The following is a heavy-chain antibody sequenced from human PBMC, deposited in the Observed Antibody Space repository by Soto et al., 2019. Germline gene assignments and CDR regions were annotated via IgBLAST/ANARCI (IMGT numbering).Heavy chain of an antibody. CDR1: GFTFSSYA. CDR2: ISYDGSNK. J-gene: IGHJ4*02. Sequence: GGSLRLSCAASGFTFSSYAMHWVRQAPGKGLEWVAVISYDGSNKYYADSVKGRFTISRDNSKNMLYLQMNSLRAEDTAVYYCARDSDSSSWYYFDYWGQGTLVTVSS. V-gene: IGHV3-30-3*01. CDR3: ARDSDSSSWYYFDY. D-gene: IGHD6-13*01.